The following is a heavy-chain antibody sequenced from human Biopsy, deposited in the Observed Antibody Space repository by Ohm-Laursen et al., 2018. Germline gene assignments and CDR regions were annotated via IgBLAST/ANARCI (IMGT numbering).Heavy chain of an antibody. CDR1: GFTFIDYY. CDR3: ARDWGGDYGGNIDYYYFYGMDV. Sequence: SLRLSCAASGFTFIDYYMSWVRQAPGQGLEWLSYISRSGSIIDYADSVKGRFTISRDNAQNTLYLQMNSLRADDTAVYYCARDWGGDYGGNIDYYYFYGMDVWGQGTTVTVSS. D-gene: IGHD4-23*01. V-gene: IGHV3-11*01. J-gene: IGHJ6*02. CDR2: ISRSGSII.